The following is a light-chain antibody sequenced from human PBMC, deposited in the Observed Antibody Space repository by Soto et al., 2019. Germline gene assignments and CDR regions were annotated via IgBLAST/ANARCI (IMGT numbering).Light chain of an antibody. CDR2: GAS. Sequence: FVRTQSPGTLSLSPRESATLSCRASQSVSSNLAWYQQKPGQAPSLLIYGASIRATGIPARFSGSGSGTDFTLTISSLQSEDFAVYYCQQYSSWPPCTVGPGAKVDIK. V-gene: IGKV3-15*01. J-gene: IGKJ1*01. CDR1: QSVSSN. CDR3: QQYSSWPPCT.